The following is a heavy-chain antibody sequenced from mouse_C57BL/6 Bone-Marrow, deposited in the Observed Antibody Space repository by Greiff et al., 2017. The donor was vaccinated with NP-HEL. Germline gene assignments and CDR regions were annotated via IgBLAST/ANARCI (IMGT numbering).Heavy chain of an antibody. J-gene: IGHJ4*01. CDR3: TRGTTVVDAMDY. D-gene: IGHD1-1*01. CDR1: GFNITDDY. Sequence: VQLQQSGAELVRPGASVKLSCTASGFNITDDYMHWVKQRPEQGLEWIGWIDPENGDTEYASKFQGKATITADTSSNTAYLQLSSLTSEDTAVYYCTRGTTVVDAMDYWGQGTSVTVSS. CDR2: IDPENGDT. V-gene: IGHV14-4*01.